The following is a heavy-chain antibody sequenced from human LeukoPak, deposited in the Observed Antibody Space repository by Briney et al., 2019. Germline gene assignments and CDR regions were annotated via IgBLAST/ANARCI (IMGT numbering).Heavy chain of an antibody. CDR1: GFTFSANG. CDR2: ISASALTT. D-gene: IGHD6-13*01. J-gene: IGHJ6*03. Sequence: PGGSLRLSCAASGFTFSANGMSWVRQAPGKGLEWVSGISASALTTYYTDSVKGRFTISRDNSENTLSLQMDSLRADDTAVYYCAKVEAAAGSSYSYYHMDGWGTGTTVTVSS. V-gene: IGHV3-23*01. CDR3: AKVEAAAGSSYSYYHMDG.